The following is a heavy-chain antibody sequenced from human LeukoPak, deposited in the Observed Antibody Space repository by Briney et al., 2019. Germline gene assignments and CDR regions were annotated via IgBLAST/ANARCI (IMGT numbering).Heavy chain of an antibody. CDR2: INTNTENP. D-gene: IGHD4-23*01. CDR3: ARGDRGYGGSQQPFDY. V-gene: IGHV7-4-1*02. CDR1: GYTFTSYA. Sequence: GASVKVSCKASGYTFTSYAMNWVRQAPGQGLEWKGWINTNTENPTYAQGFTGRFVFSLDTSVSTAYLQIISLKAEDTAVYYCARGDRGYGGSQQPFDYWGQGTLVTVSS. J-gene: IGHJ4*02.